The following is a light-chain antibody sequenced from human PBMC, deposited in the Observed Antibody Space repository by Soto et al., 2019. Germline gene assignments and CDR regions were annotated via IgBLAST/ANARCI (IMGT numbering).Light chain of an antibody. V-gene: IGKV3-11*01. CDR2: DAP. Sequence: EIVLTQSPATLSLSPGERATLSCRASQSVSSYLAWYQQKPGQAPRLLIYDAPNRATGIPARFSGSGSGTDFTLTISSLEPEDFAVYYCQQRSNWPLTFCGGTKVEIK. CDR3: QQRSNWPLT. J-gene: IGKJ4*01. CDR1: QSVSSY.